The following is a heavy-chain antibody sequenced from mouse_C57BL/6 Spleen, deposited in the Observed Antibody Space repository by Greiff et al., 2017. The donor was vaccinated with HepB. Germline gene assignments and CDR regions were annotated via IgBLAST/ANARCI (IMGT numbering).Heavy chain of an antibody. J-gene: IGHJ2*01. CDR1: GFTFSSYA. CDR2: ISDGGSYT. V-gene: IGHV5-4*01. D-gene: IGHD2-5*01. Sequence: EVKLVESGGGLVKPGGSLKLSCAASGFTFSSYAMSWVRQTPEKRLEWVATISDGGSYTYYPDNVKGRFTISRDNAKNNLYLQMSHLKSEDTAMYYCARDREDYSNLDYWGQGTTLTVSS. CDR3: ARDREDYSNLDY.